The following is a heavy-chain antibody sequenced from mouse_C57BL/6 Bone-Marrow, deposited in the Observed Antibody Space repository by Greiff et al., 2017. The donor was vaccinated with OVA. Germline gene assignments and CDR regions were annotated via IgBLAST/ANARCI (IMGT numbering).Heavy chain of an antibody. CDR3: ANYSNYGGYFDV. Sequence: QVQLQQPGAELVRPGSSVKLSCKASGYTFTSYWMHWVKQTPIQGLEWIGNIDPSDSETHYNQKFKDKATLTVDKSSSTAYMQLSSLTSEDSAVYYCANYSNYGGYFDVWGTGTTVTVSS. CDR2: IDPSDSET. J-gene: IGHJ1*03. V-gene: IGHV1-52*01. D-gene: IGHD2-5*01. CDR1: GYTFTSYW.